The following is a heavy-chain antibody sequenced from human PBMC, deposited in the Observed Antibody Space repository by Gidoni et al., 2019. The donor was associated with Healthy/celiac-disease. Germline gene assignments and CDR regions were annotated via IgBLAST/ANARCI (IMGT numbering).Heavy chain of an antibody. V-gene: IGHV1-69*01. CDR1: GGTFSSYA. J-gene: IGHJ6*02. Sequence: QLVQSGAEVKKPGSSVKVSCKASGGTFSSYAISWVRQAPGQGLEWMGGIIPIFGTANYAQKFQGRGTITADESTSTAYMELSSLRSEDTAVYYCARGSYGDYDRYYGMDVWGQGTTVTVSS. CDR2: IIPIFGTA. CDR3: ARGSYGDYDRYYGMDV. D-gene: IGHD4-17*01.